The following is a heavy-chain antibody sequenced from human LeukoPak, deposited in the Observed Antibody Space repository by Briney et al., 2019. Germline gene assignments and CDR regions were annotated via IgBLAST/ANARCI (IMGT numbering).Heavy chain of an antibody. Sequence: GGSLRLSCTASGFTFNTYAMSWVRQAPGKGLEWVSSISGNGDDTYHADSVKGRFTVSRDNSKSTLYLQMSSLRAEDTAVFYCARTIPQDTNCWLYYHYSMDVWGQETTDTVSS. J-gene: IGHJ6*02. CDR3: ARTIPQDTNCWLYYHYSMDV. V-gene: IGHV3-23*01. D-gene: IGHD2-2*01. CDR1: GFTFNTYA. CDR2: ISGNGDDT.